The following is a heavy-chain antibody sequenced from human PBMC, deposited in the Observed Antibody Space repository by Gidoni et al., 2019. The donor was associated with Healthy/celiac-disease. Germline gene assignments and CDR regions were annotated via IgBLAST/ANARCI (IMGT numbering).Heavy chain of an antibody. CDR1: GFTFSSYA. CDR2: ISGSGGST. J-gene: IGHJ4*02. V-gene: IGHV3-23*01. D-gene: IGHD3-9*01. Sequence: EVQLLESGGGLVQPGGSLRLSCAASGFTFSSYAISWVRQAPGKGLEWVSAISGSGGSTYYADSVKGRFTISRDNSKNTLYLQMNSLRAEDTAVYYCAKWTPYYDIFTGSARVTYYFDYWGQGTLVTVSS. CDR3: AKWTPYYDIFTGSARVTYYFDY.